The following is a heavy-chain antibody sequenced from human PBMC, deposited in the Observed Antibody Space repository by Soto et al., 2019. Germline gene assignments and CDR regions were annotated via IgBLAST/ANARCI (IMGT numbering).Heavy chain of an antibody. CDR2: ISYDGSNK. V-gene: IGHV3-30-3*01. J-gene: IGHJ6*02. CDR1: GFTFSSYA. Sequence: QVQLVESGGGVVQPGRSLRLSCAASGFTFSSYAMHWVRQAPGKGLEWVAVISYDGSNKYYADSVKGRFTISRDNSKNTLDLQMNSRRAEDTAVYYCAGDGKRILEWLTLSGGGMDVWGPVTTVTVSS. D-gene: IGHD3-3*01. CDR3: AGDGKRILEWLTLSGGGMDV.